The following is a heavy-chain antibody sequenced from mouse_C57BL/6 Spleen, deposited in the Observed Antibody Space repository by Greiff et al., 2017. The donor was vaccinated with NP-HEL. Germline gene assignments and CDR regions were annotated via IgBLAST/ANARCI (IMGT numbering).Heavy chain of an antibody. V-gene: IGHV1-61*01. CDR3: AYGNDYAMDY. J-gene: IGHJ4*01. CDR2: IYPSDSET. CDR1: GYTFTSYW. D-gene: IGHD1-1*01. Sequence: QVQLQQPGAELVRPGSSVKLSCKASGYTFTSYWMDWVKQRPGQGLEWIGNIYPSDSETHYNQKFKDKATLTVDKSSSTAYMQLSSLTSEDSAVYYCAYGNDYAMDYWGQGTSVTVSS.